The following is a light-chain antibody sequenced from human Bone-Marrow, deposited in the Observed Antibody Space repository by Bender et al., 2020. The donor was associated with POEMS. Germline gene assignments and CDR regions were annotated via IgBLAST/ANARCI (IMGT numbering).Light chain of an antibody. Sequence: QSVLTQPPSASGTPGQRVTISCSGGSSNIGAHAVNWYQHLPGTAPKLLIYSSHRRPSEVPDRFSASKSGNTVSLTISGLQAEDEADYYCCSYAGSDTWVFGGGTKLTVL. V-gene: IGLV1-44*01. CDR1: SSNIGAHA. J-gene: IGLJ3*02. CDR2: SSH. CDR3: CSYAGSDTWV.